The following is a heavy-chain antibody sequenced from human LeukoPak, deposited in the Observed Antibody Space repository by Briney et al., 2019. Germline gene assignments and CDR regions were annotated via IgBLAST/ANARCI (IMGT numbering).Heavy chain of an antibody. CDR2: ISGSGGST. CDR3: AKDYDSSGYYYVEDYFDY. V-gene: IGHV3-23*01. Sequence: PGGSLRLSCAASGFTFSSYSMNWVRQAPGKGLEWVSAISGSGGSTYYADSVKGRFTISRDNSKNTLYLQMNSLRAEDTAVYYCAKDYDSSGYYYVEDYFDYWGQGTLVTVSS. D-gene: IGHD3-22*01. CDR1: GFTFSSYS. J-gene: IGHJ4*02.